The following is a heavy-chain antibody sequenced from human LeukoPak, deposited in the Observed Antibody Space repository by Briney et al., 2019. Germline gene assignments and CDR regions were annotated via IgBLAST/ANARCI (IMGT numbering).Heavy chain of an antibody. D-gene: IGHD4-17*01. Sequence: PGGSLRLSCAASGFTFSGSAMHWVRQASGKGLEWVGRIRSKANSYATAYAASVNGRFTISRDDSKNTAYLQMNSLKTEDTAVYYCTRSAYGDYGTAWGQGTLVTVSS. J-gene: IGHJ5*02. CDR3: TRSAYGDYGTA. CDR2: IRSKANSYAT. V-gene: IGHV3-73*01. CDR1: GFTFSGSA.